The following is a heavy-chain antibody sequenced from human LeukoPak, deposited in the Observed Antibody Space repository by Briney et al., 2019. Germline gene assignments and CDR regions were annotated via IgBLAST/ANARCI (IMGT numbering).Heavy chain of an antibody. J-gene: IGHJ3*02. V-gene: IGHV1-69*04. CDR1: GGTFSSVA. D-gene: IGHD1/OR15-1a*01. CDR3: ARASDGPVTIDDTFHI. CDR2: IIPILGTA. Sequence: SVKVSCKASGGTFSSVAISWVRQAPGQGLEWMGRIIPILGTATYAQKFQGRVTITADTSTSTAYLELRSLRSEDTATYYCARASDGPVTIDDTFHIWGQGTMVTVSS.